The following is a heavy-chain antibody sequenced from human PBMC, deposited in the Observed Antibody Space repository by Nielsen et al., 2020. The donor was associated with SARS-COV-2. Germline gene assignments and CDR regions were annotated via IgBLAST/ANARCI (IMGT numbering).Heavy chain of an antibody. J-gene: IGHJ5*02. Sequence: ASVKVSCKASGYTFTSYAMHWVRQAPGQRLEWMGWINAGNGNTKYSQKFQGRVTITRDTSASTAYMELSSLRSEDTAVYYCARIHGDYVGWFDPWGQGTPVTVSS. CDR3: ARIHGDYVGWFDP. CDR2: INAGNGNT. V-gene: IGHV1-3*01. CDR1: GYTFTSYA. D-gene: IGHD4-17*01.